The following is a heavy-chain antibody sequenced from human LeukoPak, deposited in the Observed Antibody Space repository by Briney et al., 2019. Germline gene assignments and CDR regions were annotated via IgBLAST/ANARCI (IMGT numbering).Heavy chain of an antibody. CDR1: GYSFTSYW. J-gene: IGHJ4*02. CDR3: ARHQELGGSGSYPSFDY. V-gene: IGHV5-51*01. CDR2: IYPGDSDT. Sequence: GESLKISCKGSGYSFTSYWIGWVRQMPGKGLEWMGIIYPGDSDTRYSPSFQGQVTISADKSISTAYLQWSSLKASDTAMYYCARHQELGGSGSYPSFDYWGQRTLVTVSS. D-gene: IGHD3-10*01.